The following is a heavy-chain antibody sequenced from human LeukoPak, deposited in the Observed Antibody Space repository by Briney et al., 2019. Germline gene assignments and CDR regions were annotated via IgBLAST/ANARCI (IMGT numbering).Heavy chain of an antibody. CDR1: GYSISSGYY. CDR2: IYHSGST. D-gene: IGHD4-11*01. CDR3: ARRGLQTPFDY. J-gene: IGHJ4*02. Sequence: SETRSLTCAVSGYSISSGYYWGWIRQPPGKGLEWIGSIYHSGSTYYNASLKSRVTISVDTSKNQFSLKLSSVTAADTAVYYCARRGLQTPFDYWGQGTLVTVSS. V-gene: IGHV4-38-2*01.